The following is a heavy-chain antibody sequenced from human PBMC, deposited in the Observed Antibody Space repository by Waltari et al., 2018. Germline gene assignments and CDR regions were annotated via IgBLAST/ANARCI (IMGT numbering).Heavy chain of an antibody. CDR2: IYYSGST. CDR3: ARHRDIVATLFDY. Sequence: QLQLQESGPGLVKPSETLSLTCTVSGGSITSTNYYWGWIRQPPGMGLEWLGTIYYSGSTYYNPSLKSRVAISVDTSKNQFSLKVTSVTAADTAVYYCARHRDIVATLFDYWGQGTLITVSS. CDR1: GGSITSTNYY. V-gene: IGHV4-39*01. J-gene: IGHJ4*02. D-gene: IGHD5-12*01.